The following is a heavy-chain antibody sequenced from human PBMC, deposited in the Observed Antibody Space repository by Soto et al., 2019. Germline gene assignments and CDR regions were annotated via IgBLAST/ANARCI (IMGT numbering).Heavy chain of an antibody. V-gene: IGHV4-59*01. D-gene: IGHD3-3*01. CDR1: GGSISSYY. J-gene: IGHJ4*02. Sequence: PSETLSLTCTVSGGSISSYYWSWIRQPPGKGLEWIGYIYYSGSTNYNPSLKSRVTISVDTSKNQFSLKMSSVTAADTAVYYCARGPSYYDFWSGYYEIDYWRQGTLVTV. CDR3: ARGPSYYDFWSGYYEIDY. CDR2: IYYSGST.